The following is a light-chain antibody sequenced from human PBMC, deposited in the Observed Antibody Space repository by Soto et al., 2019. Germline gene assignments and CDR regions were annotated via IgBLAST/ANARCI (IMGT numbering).Light chain of an antibody. Sequence: QSALTQPPSASGSPGQSVTISCTGTGSDIGGYNFVSWYQQHPGKVPKLIIYEVNKRPSGVPDRFSGSKSGNPASLTVSGRQADDEADYYCSSYAGTNNRYVFGTGTKLTVL. V-gene: IGLV2-8*01. CDR3: SSYAGTNNRYV. J-gene: IGLJ1*01. CDR2: EVN. CDR1: GSDIGGYNF.